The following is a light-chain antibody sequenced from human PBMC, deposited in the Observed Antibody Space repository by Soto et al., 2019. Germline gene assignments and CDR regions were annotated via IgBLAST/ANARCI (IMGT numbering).Light chain of an antibody. CDR2: GAS. J-gene: IGKJ1*01. CDR3: QQYDNWPPAWT. V-gene: IGKV3-15*01. CDR1: QSVSSN. Sequence: EIVMTQSPAPLSVSPGERATLSCRSSQSVSSNLAWYQQKPGQAPRLLIYGASTRATGIPARFSGSGSGTEFTLTISSLQSEEFAVYYCQQYDNWPPAWTLGQGTKVDI.